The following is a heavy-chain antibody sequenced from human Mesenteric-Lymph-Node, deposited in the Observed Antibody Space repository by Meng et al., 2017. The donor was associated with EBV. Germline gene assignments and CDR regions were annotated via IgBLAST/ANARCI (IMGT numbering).Heavy chain of an antibody. J-gene: IGHJ4*02. V-gene: IGHV1-18*01. CDR2: INPSSGWA. Sequence: QAPRGQSGAEVKKPAASVKVSCKASGDSFTNFGISWVRQAPGQGLEWMGVINPSSGWATYAQKFQGRVTMTRDTSTNTVYMELRSLTPDDTAVYFCARTPDYHGDGYSFFFEYWGQGTLVTVSS. CDR3: ARTPDYHGDGYSFFFEY. D-gene: IGHD5-18*01. CDR1: GDSFTNFG.